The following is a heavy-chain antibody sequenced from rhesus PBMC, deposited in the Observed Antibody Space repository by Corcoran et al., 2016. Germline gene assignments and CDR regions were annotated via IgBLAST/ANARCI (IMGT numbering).Heavy chain of an antibody. D-gene: IGHD2-33*01. Sequence: EVQLVQSGAEVKKPGASVKISCKASGYTFTDYYLQWVGQAPGKGLEWMGVVDPADGQAIPAQKFQDRVPITADTSTATAYMDLSSLRSEDTAVYYCATDRQHQFDYWGQGVLVTVSS. CDR3: ATDRQHQFDY. V-gene: IGHV1-111*02. J-gene: IGHJ4*01. CDR1: GYTFTDYY. CDR2: VDPADGQA.